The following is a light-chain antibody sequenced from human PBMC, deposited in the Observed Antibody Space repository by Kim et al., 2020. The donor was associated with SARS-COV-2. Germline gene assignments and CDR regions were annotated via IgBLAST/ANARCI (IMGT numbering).Light chain of an antibody. V-gene: IGKV1-39*01. J-gene: IGKJ3*01. CDR1: QSISSY. CDR2: GAS. Sequence: SLSAAAGDRVTITCRARQSISSYLNWYQQKPGRAPKLLIYGASTLQSGVPSRFSGSGSGTNFTLTISSLQAEDFATYYCQQRGTFGPGTKVDIK. CDR3: QQRGT.